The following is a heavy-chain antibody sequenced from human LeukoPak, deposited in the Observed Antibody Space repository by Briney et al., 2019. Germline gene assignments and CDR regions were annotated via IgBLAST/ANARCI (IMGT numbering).Heavy chain of an antibody. Sequence: SETLSLTCTVSGASITDTSHFWAWIRQPPGKGLEWIGRVYYSGTTSYNPSLQSRVSIPVDTSKKQFSLRLSSVTAADTAVYYCARQDFYGSGSYYMDVWGKGTTVTVSS. CDR3: ARQDFYGSGSYYMDV. CDR1: GASITDTSHF. D-gene: IGHD3-10*01. J-gene: IGHJ6*03. V-gene: IGHV4-39*01. CDR2: VYYSGTT.